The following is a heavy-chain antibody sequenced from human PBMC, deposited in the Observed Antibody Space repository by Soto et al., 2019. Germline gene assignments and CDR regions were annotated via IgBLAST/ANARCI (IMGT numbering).Heavy chain of an antibody. J-gene: IGHJ4*02. CDR2: VYYSETT. CDR3: ARTTAVPNTLRSRYFFDY. D-gene: IGHD4-17*01. V-gene: IGHV4-61*01. CDR1: GGSVSHKTYY. Sequence: SETLSLTCSVSGGSVSHKTYYWSWIRKPPGKRLEWIGHVYYSETTNYNPSLKSRVTISVDLSKNQFSLRLSSVTTADTALYYCARTTAVPNTLRSRYFFDYWGQGTLVTVSS.